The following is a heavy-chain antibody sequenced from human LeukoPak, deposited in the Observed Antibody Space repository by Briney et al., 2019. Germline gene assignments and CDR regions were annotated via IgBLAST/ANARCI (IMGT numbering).Heavy chain of an antibody. CDR2: IHHSGVT. D-gene: IGHD5-24*01. CDR3: ARRDNSFDS. CDR1: GGSISSHNHH. J-gene: IGHJ4*02. V-gene: IGHV4-39*02. Sequence: SETLSLTCSVSGGSISSHNHHWDWIRQPPGNGLEWIGSIHHSGVTYSNPSLRSRLTLSADMSKNHFSMNLSSVTAADTAVYYCARRDNSFDSWGPGTLVTVSS.